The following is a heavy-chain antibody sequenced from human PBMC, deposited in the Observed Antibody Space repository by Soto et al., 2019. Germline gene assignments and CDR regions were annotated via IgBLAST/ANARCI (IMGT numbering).Heavy chain of an antibody. CDR3: ARGDRGVISGWFDP. J-gene: IGHJ5*02. D-gene: IGHD3-10*01. V-gene: IGHV3-7*01. CDR2: IKQDGSEK. CDR1: GFTFSSYW. Sequence: GGSLRLSCAASGFTFSSYWMSWARQAPGKGLEWVANIKQDGSEKYYVDSVKGRFTISRDNAKNSLYLQMNSLRAEDTAVYYCARGDRGVISGWFDPWGQGTLVTVSS.